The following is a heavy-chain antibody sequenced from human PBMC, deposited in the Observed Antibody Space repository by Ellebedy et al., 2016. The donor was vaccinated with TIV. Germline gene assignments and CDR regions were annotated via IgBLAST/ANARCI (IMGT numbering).Heavy chain of an antibody. D-gene: IGHD5-18*01. CDR3: ARVAMGWIDP. CDR1: GYSINRGYY. CDR2: IYYSGST. V-gene: IGHV4-59*01. Sequence: SETLSLXCNVSGYSINRGYYWGWIRQPPGKGLEWIGYIYYSGSTNYNPSLKSRVTISIDTSKNQFSLKLSSVTAADTAVYYCARVAMGWIDPWGQGTLVTVSS. J-gene: IGHJ5*02.